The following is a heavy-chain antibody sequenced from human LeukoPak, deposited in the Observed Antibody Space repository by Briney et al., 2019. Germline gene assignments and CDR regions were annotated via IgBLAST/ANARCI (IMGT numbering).Heavy chain of an antibody. J-gene: IGHJ6*03. V-gene: IGHV3-48*03. CDR1: EFTFSSYE. CDR3: ARGSGWFNHYYMDV. Sequence: GGSLRLSCAASEFTFSSYEMNWVRQAPGKGLEWVSYISSSGSTILYADSVKGRFTVSRDNSKNTLYLQMGSLRTEDIAVYYCARGSGWFNHYYMDVWGKGTTVTISS. D-gene: IGHD6-19*01. CDR2: ISSSGSTI.